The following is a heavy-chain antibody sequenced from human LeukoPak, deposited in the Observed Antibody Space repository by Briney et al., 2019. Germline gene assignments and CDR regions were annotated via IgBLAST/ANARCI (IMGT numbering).Heavy chain of an antibody. Sequence: GGSLRLSCAASGFTFSSYEMNWVRQAPGKGLEWVSYISSSGSTIYYADSVKGRFTISRDNAKNSLYLQMNGLRAEDTAVYYCARSPVLRYFDWSEYYFDYWGQGTLVTVSS. CDR3: ARSPVLRYFDWSEYYFDY. J-gene: IGHJ4*02. CDR2: ISSSGSTI. CDR1: GFTFSSYE. D-gene: IGHD3-9*01. V-gene: IGHV3-48*03.